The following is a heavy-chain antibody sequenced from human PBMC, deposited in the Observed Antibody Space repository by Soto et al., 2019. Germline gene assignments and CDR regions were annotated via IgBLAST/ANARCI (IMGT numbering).Heavy chain of an antibody. CDR2: IKQDGSEK. Sequence: EVQLVESGGGLVQPGGSLRLSCAASGFTFSSYWMSWVRQAPGKGLEWVANIKQDGSEKYYVDSVKGRFTISRDNAKNSLYLQMNSLRAEDTAVYYCARDPVSGRSPNWFDPWGQGTLVTVSS. D-gene: IGHD5-12*01. CDR3: ARDPVSGRSPNWFDP. J-gene: IGHJ5*02. V-gene: IGHV3-7*01. CDR1: GFTFSSYW.